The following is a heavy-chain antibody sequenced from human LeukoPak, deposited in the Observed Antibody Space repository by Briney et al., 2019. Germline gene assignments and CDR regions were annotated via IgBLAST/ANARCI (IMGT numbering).Heavy chain of an antibody. V-gene: IGHV3-23*01. Sequence: GGSLRLSCAASGFTFSICAMNWVRQAPGKGLEWVSAISGGGGSTYYADSVKGRFTISRDNSKNTLYLQMNSLRAEDTAVYYCTRGAVGALFNWFDSWGQGTLVTVSS. J-gene: IGHJ5*01. CDR2: ISGGGGST. D-gene: IGHD3-16*01. CDR3: TRGAVGALFNWFDS. CDR1: GFTFSICA.